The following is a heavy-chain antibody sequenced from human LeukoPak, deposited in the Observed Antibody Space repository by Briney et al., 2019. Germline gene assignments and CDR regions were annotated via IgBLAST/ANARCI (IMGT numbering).Heavy chain of an antibody. Sequence: PSETLSLTCTVFGGSISSYYWSWIRQPAGKGLEWIGRIYTSGSTNYNPSLKSRVTMSVDTSKNQFSLKLSSVTAADTAVYYYARDEAYCGGDCYSDYYYYYMDVWGKGTTVTVSS. D-gene: IGHD2-21*02. CDR1: GGSISSYY. J-gene: IGHJ6*03. V-gene: IGHV4-4*07. CDR2: IYTSGST. CDR3: ARDEAYCGGDCYSDYYYYYMDV.